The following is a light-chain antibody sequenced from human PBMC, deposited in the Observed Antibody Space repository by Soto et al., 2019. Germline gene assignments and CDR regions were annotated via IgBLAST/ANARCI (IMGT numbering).Light chain of an antibody. CDR1: QSISNW. V-gene: IGKV1-5*01. CDR2: DAS. CDR3: QQYYSYST. J-gene: IGKJ1*01. Sequence: DIQMTQSPSTLSASVGDRVTITCRASQSISNWLAWYQQKPGKAPKLLIYDASSLDSGVPSRLSGSGSGTEFTLTISGLQPDDFASYYCQQYYSYSTFGQGTKVDIK.